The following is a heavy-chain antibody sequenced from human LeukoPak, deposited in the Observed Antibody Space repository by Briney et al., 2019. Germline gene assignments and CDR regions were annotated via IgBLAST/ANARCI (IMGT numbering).Heavy chain of an antibody. CDR2: IYYSGST. Sequence: PSETLSLTCTVSGGSISSSSYYWGWIRQPPGKGLEWIGSIYYSGSTYYNPSLKSRVTISVDTSKNQFSLKLSSVTAADTAVYYCARAPPGMVYYYYYMDVWGKGTTVTVSS. CDR1: GGSISSSSYY. CDR3: ARAPPGMVYYYYYMDV. J-gene: IGHJ6*03. D-gene: IGHD3-10*01. V-gene: IGHV4-39*07.